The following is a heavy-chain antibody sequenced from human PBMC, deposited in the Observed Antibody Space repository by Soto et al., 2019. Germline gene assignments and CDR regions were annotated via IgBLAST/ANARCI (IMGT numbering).Heavy chain of an antibody. D-gene: IGHD1-26*01. J-gene: IGHJ4*02. V-gene: IGHV3-23*01. CDR1: GFTYSSYA. CDR2: ISGTRGSW. Sequence: WGSLSLSCALSGFTYSSYAMSWHRQDPGEGLWWVSGISGTRGSWYYADSVKGRVTISRDNSKHTLYLQMNSVSAEDAALYYCAKGSGMVRIFYFDNWGQGA. CDR3: AKGSGMVRIFYFDN.